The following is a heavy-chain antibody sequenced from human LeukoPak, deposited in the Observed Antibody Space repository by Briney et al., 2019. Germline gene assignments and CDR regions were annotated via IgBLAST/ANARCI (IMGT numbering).Heavy chain of an antibody. J-gene: IGHJ4*02. Sequence: GGSLRLSCAASGFTFSSFAMTWVRQAPGKGLEWVSAISTAGGSTYYADSVKGRFTISRDNSKNTLYLKMNSLRAEDTAVYYCAKVSHYYDSSGYFDYWGPGTLVTVSS. V-gene: IGHV3-23*01. D-gene: IGHD3-22*01. CDR2: ISTAGGST. CDR1: GFTFSSFA. CDR3: AKVSHYYDSSGYFDY.